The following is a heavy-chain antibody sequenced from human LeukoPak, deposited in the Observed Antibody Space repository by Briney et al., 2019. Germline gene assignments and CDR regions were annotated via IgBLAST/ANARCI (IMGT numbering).Heavy chain of an antibody. D-gene: IGHD4-17*01. J-gene: IGHJ1*01. CDR2: IYHSGST. CDR1: GGSISSGSYF. V-gene: IGHV4-30-2*01. Sequence: KPSETLSLTCTVSGGSISSGSYFWSWIRQPPGKGLEWIGYIYHSGSTYYNPSLKSRVTISVDRSKNQFSLKLGSVTAADTAVYYCAGEGSTVTDGDFQHWGQGTLVTVSS. CDR3: AGEGSTVTDGDFQH.